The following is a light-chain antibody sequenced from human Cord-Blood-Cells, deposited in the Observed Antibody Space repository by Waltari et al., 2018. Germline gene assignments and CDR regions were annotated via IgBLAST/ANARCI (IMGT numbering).Light chain of an antibody. J-gene: IGLJ3*02. CDR2: AVS. CDR3: SSYTSSSTLV. CDR1: SSDVGGYNY. V-gene: IGLV2-14*01. Sequence: QSALTQPASVSGSPGQSITISCTGTSSDVGGYNYVSWYQQHPGKAPKLIIYAVSNRPSGVSNRVSGSKAGNTASLTISGLQAEDEAEYYCSSYTSSSTLVVGGGTKLTVL.